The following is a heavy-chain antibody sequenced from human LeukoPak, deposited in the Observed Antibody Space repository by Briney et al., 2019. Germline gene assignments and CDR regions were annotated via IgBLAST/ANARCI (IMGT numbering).Heavy chain of an antibody. D-gene: IGHD6-13*01. Sequence: SSETLSLTCTVSGYSISSGYYWGWIRQPPGKGLEWIGSIYHSGSTYYNPSLKSRVTISVDTSKNQFSLKLSSVTAADTAVYYCARDRLSDSSSWYSSGLSWFDPWGQGTLVTVSS. CDR3: ARDRLSDSSSWYSSGLSWFDP. CDR1: GYSISSGYY. CDR2: IYHSGST. J-gene: IGHJ5*02. V-gene: IGHV4-38-2*02.